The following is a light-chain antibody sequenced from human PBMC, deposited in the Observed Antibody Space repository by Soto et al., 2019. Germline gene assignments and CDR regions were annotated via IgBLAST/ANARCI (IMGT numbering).Light chain of an antibody. V-gene: IGLV1-51*01. CDR2: DDN. CDR1: SSNIGGNS. J-gene: IGLJ1*01. Sequence: LTQPPSVSASPVQKVTISCSGISSNIGGNSVSWYQQLPGTAPKLLIYDDNKRPSGIPDRFSGSKSGTSATLGITGFQTGDEADYYCGSWDSSLSAYVFGTGTKVTVL. CDR3: GSWDSSLSAYV.